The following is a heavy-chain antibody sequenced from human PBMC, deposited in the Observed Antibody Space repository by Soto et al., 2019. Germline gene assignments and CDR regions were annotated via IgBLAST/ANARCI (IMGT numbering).Heavy chain of an antibody. J-gene: IGHJ4*02. D-gene: IGHD3-22*01. CDR3: AREGPNAYYYDSSGYWVRGFYFDY. CDR2: ISYDGSNK. Sequence: QVQLVESGGGVVQPGRSLRLSCAASGFTFSSYAMHWVRQAPGKGLEWVAVISYDGSNKYYADSVKGRFTISRDNSKNTLYLQMNSLRAEDTAVYYCAREGPNAYYYDSSGYWVRGFYFDYWGQGTLVTVSS. CDR1: GFTFSSYA. V-gene: IGHV3-30-3*01.